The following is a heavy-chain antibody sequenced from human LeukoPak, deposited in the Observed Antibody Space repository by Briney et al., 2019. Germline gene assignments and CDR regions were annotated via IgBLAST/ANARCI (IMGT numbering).Heavy chain of an antibody. CDR3: ARRRDGYNAGSDY. CDR2: ISTSGTT. J-gene: IGHJ4*02. CDR1: GGSISTDSYF. Sequence: SEALSLTCTVSGGSISTDSYFWSWIRQPAGKGLEWIGRISTSGTTNYNPSLKSRVTMSVGTSKNQFSLQLTSVTAADTAVYYCARRRDGYNAGSDYWGQGTLVTVSS. D-gene: IGHD5-24*01. V-gene: IGHV4-61*02.